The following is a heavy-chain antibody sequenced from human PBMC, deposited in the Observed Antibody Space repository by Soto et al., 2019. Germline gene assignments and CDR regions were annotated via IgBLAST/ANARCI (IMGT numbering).Heavy chain of an antibody. Sequence: ASVKVSCKASGFTFSNYCLNWVRQAPGQGLEWMGWVSANNGHTNYAQNLQGRVSMTTDTSTSTAYMELRGLTFDDTAVYYCARDIESVTAKHCFYYDAIDVWGQGTTVTVSS. CDR3: ARDIESVTAKHCFYYDAIDV. D-gene: IGHD2-8*01. J-gene: IGHJ6*02. CDR2: VSANNGHT. CDR1: GFTFSNYC. V-gene: IGHV1-18*01.